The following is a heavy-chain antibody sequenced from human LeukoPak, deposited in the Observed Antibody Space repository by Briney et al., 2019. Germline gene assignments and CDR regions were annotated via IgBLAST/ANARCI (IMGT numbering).Heavy chain of an antibody. D-gene: IGHD3-3*01. Sequence: AGGSLRLSCAASGFTFSSYAMHWVRQAPGKGLEWVAVISYDGSNKYYADSVKGRFTISRDNSKNTLYLQMNSLRAEDTAVYYCASGEWSHPLDYWGQGTLVTVSS. CDR2: ISYDGSNK. J-gene: IGHJ4*02. V-gene: IGHV3-30-3*01. CDR3: ASGEWSHPLDY. CDR1: GFTFSSYA.